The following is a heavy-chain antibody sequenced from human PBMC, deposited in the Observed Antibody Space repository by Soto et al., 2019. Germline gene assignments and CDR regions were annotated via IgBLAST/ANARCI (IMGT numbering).Heavy chain of an antibody. CDR3: ARDRDRHSSGLPSLDH. D-gene: IGHD3-22*01. Sequence: SETLSLTCSVSGGSVSNYYWSWVRQPPGKRLEWIGYIYYTGTHDYNPSLRGRATISVDTSKDQFSLKLTSVTAADTAVYYCARDRDRHSSGLPSLDHWGQGTLVPVSS. CDR1: GGSVSNYY. CDR2: IYYTGTH. V-gene: IGHV4-59*02. J-gene: IGHJ4*02.